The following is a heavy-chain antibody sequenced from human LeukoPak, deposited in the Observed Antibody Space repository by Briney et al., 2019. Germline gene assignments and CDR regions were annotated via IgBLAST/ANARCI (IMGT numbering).Heavy chain of an antibody. J-gene: IGHJ4*02. CDR3: VLGVGGPGSFLLGS. D-gene: IGHD3-10*01. Sequence: GRSLKLSCTASGFIFSNSGMHWVRQALGKGLEWAAVIWSDGSYRYYADSVKGRFTISRENSKNTLYLQMNSLSVEDTAIYYCVLGVGGPGSFLLGSWGQGTLVTVSS. V-gene: IGHV3-33*01. CDR1: GFIFSNSG. CDR2: IWSDGSYR.